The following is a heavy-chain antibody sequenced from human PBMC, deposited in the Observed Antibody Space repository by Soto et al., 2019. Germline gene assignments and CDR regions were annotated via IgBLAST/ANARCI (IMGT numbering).Heavy chain of an antibody. CDR1: GFTFSSYW. V-gene: IGHV3-74*01. J-gene: IGHJ4*02. Sequence: PGGSLRLSCAASGFTFSSYWMHWVRQAPGKGLVWVSRINSDGSSTSYADSVKGRFTISRDNAKNTLYLQMNSLRAEDTAVYYCARVWQQWLVAADYWGQGTLVTVSS. CDR3: ARVWQQWLVAADY. CDR2: INSDGSST. D-gene: IGHD6-19*01.